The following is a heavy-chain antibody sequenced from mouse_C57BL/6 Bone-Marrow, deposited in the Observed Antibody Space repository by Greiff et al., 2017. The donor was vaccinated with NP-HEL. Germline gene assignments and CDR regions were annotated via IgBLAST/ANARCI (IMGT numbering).Heavy chain of an antibody. J-gene: IGHJ1*03. V-gene: IGHV1-69*01. CDR2: IDPSDSYT. CDR1: GYTFTSYW. CDR3: ARDNTTGVATDFGV. Sequence: VQLQQSGAELVMPGASVKLSCKASGYTFTSYWMHWVKQRPGQGLEWIGEIDPSDSYTNYNQKFKGKSTLTVDKSSSTAYMQLSSLTSEDSAVYYCARDNTTGVATDFGVWGTGTTVTVSS. D-gene: IGHD1-1*01.